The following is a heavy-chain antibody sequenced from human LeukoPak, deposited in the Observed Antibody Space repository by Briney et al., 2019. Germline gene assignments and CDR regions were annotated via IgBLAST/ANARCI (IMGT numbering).Heavy chain of an antibody. CDR1: GYTFTGYY. CDR3: ARDRRYYYDSSGYYQYYYYYYMDV. V-gene: IGHV1-2*02. D-gene: IGHD3-22*01. CDR2: VNPTSGGT. Sequence: ASVKVSCKASGYTFTGYYMHWVRQAPGQGLEWMGWVNPTSGGTNYAQKFQGRVTMTRDTSISTAYMELSRLRSDDTAVYYCARDRRYYYDSSGYYQYYYYYYMDVWGKGTTVTVSS. J-gene: IGHJ6*03.